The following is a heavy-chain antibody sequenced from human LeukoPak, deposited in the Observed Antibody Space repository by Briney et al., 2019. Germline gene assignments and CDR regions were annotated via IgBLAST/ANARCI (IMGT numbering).Heavy chain of an antibody. CDR2: IKQDGSEK. CDR1: GFTFSSYW. CDR3: ARGRSSSWYRGVWFDP. Sequence: PGGSLRLSCAASGFTFSSYWMSWVRQAPGKGLEWVANIKQDGSEKYYVDSVKGRFTISRDNAKNSLYLQMNSLRAEDTAVYYCARGRSSSWYRGVWFDPWGQGTLVTVSS. J-gene: IGHJ5*02. D-gene: IGHD6-13*01. V-gene: IGHV3-7*03.